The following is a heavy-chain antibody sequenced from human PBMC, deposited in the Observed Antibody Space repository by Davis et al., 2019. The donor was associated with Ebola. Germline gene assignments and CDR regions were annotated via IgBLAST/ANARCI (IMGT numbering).Heavy chain of an antibody. D-gene: IGHD3-10*01. CDR3: ARTRWFGEFSGNYYGMDV. J-gene: IGHJ6*04. Sequence: AASVKVSCKASGYTFTSYYMHWVRQAPGQGLEWMGRIKSKSGGTNYARKFQGRVTLTRDTSINTGYMELTSLRYDDTAVYFCARTRWFGEFSGNYYGMDVWGKGTTVTVSS. CDR2: IKSKSGGT. V-gene: IGHV1-2*06. CDR1: GYTFTSYY.